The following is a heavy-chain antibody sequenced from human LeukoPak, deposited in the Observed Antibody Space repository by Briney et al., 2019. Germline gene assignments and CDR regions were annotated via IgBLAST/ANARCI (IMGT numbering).Heavy chain of an antibody. V-gene: IGHV3-23*01. CDR3: AKDIGWFDP. CDR2: ISGTGDSP. J-gene: IGHJ5*02. CDR1: GFPFRSYA. Sequence: GGSLRLSCAASGFPFRSYAMNWVRQAPGKGLEWVSAISGTGDSPHYADSVKGRFTISRDNSKNTLYLQMNSLRAEDTAFYYCAKDIGWFDPWGQGTLVTVSS.